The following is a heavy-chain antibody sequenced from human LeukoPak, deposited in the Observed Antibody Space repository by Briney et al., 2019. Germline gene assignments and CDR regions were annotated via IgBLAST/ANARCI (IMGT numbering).Heavy chain of an antibody. V-gene: IGHV4-59*01. D-gene: IGHD6-6*01. Sequence: SETLSLTCPVAGGSISNYYCISIRQPPGKGLEWLGYIYYSGSTNYNPSLKSRVTISVDTSRNQFSLKLSSVTAADTAVYYCARLIAARPRYYFDYWGQGTLVTVSS. CDR3: ARLIAARPRYYFDY. CDR1: GGSISNYY. J-gene: IGHJ4*02. CDR2: IYYSGST.